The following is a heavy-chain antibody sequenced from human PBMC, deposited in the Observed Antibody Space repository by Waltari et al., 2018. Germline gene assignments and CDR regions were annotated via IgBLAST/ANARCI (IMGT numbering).Heavy chain of an antibody. CDR2: IKQDGSEK. CDR3: ARDWYFDL. V-gene: IGHV3-7*04. J-gene: IGHJ2*01. Sequence: EVQLVESGGGLVQPGGSLRLSCAASGSTFSSYGMSWVRQAPGKGLGWVANIKQDGSEKYYVDSVKGRFTISRDNAKNSLYLQMNSLRAEDTAVYYCARDWYFDLWGRGTLVTVSS. CDR1: GSTFSSYG.